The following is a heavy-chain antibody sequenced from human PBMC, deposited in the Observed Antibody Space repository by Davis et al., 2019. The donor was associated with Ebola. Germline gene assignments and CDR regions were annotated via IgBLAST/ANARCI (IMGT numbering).Heavy chain of an antibody. Sequence: GVLKISCAASGFTFSSYWMHWVRPAPGKGLVWVSRINPDGSFTDYADSVKGRFSISRDSTSNTLYLQMNGLRAEDTAVYYCARSSYQPDYWGQGTLVTVSS. V-gene: IGHV3-74*01. D-gene: IGHD2-2*01. CDR1: GFTFSSYW. CDR3: ARSSYQPDY. CDR2: INPDGSFT. J-gene: IGHJ4*02.